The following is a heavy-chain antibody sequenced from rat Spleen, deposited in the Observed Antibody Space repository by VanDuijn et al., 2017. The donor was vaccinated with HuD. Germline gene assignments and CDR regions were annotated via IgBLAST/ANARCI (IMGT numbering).Heavy chain of an antibody. CDR3: ATLDTTVVTPYYFDY. CDR2: IIYDGSRT. Sequence: EVQLVESGGGLVQPGRSLKLSCAASGFTFSDYNMAWVRQAPKKGLEWVATIIYDGSRTYYRDSVKGRFTISRDNAKSTLYLQMDSLRSEDTATYYCATLDTTVVTPYYFDYWGQGVMVTVSS. CDR1: GFTFSDYN. J-gene: IGHJ2*01. D-gene: IGHD1-1*01. V-gene: IGHV5S10*01.